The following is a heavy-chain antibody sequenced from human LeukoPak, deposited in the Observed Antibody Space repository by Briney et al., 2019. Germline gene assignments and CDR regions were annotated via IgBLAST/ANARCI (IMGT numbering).Heavy chain of an antibody. CDR3: ACGYYDFWNRAWFDP. D-gene: IGHD3-3*01. V-gene: IGHV1-2*02. CDR2: INPNSGGT. Sequence: ASVKVSCKASGYTFTGYYMHWVRQAPGQGLEWMGWINPNSGGTNYAQKFQGRVTMTRDTSISTAYMELSRLRSDDTAVYYCACGYYDFWNRAWFDPWVQGTLVTVAS. CDR1: GYTFTGYY. J-gene: IGHJ5*02.